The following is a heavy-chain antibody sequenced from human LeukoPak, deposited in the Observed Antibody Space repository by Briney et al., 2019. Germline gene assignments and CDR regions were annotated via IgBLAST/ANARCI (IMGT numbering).Heavy chain of an antibody. CDR3: ARALVPGSYADY. V-gene: IGHV3-53*01. J-gene: IGHJ4*02. CDR1: GFTVSSNY. CDR2: IYSVGST. D-gene: IGHD3-16*01. Sequence: GGSLRLSCAASGFTVSSNYMSWVRQAPGKGLEWVSVIYSVGSTYYADSVKGRFTISRDKSKNTLYLQMNSLRAEDTAVYYCARALVPGSYADYWGQGTLVTVSS.